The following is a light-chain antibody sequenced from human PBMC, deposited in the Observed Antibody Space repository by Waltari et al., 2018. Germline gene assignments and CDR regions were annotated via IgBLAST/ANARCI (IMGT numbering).Light chain of an antibody. CDR3: ATWDDSLNGVV. CDR2: NNN. Sequence: QSVLTQPPSASGTPGQRVTISCSGSSSNIGSNTVNWYQQLPGTAPKLLFYNNNQRPSGVPDRVSASKSGTSASLAISGLQSEDEADYYCATWDDSLNGVVFGGGTKLTVL. V-gene: IGLV1-44*01. J-gene: IGLJ2*01. CDR1: SSNIGSNT.